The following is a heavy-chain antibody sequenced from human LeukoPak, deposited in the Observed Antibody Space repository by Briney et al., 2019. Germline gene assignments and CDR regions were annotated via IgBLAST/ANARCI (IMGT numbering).Heavy chain of an antibody. CDR3: ARDTFQPGLIDS. CDR2: INDDSSDI. J-gene: IGHJ4*02. CDR1: GFTFSLYA. Sequence: PGGSLRLSCAASGFTFSLYAMNWVRQAPGKGPEWVSYINDDSSDIHYAGSVRGRFTISRDDARKTLYLRLSSLRVEDTAVYYCARDTFQPGLIDSWGQGTLVTVSS. V-gene: IGHV3-21*05. D-gene: IGHD2-2*01.